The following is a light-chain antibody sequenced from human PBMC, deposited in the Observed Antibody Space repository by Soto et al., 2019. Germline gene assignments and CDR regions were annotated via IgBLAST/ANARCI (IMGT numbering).Light chain of an antibody. Sequence: EVVLTQSPGTLSLSPGERATLSCRASQSFNNNYLAWYQQKPGQAPRLLIYGSSSRATGIPDRCSGSGSGTDFTLNMSRLEPEDFAVYYCQRYSSSSSTLGGGLKVE. V-gene: IGKV3-20*01. CDR3: QRYSSSSST. J-gene: IGKJ4*01. CDR1: QSFNNNY. CDR2: GSS.